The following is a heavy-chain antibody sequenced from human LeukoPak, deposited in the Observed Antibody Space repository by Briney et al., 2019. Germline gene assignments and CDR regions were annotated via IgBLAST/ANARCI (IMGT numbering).Heavy chain of an antibody. Sequence: PGGSLRLSCAASGFSFSLYAMNWVRQAPGKGPEWVPTIIETGASPYYADSVRGRFTVSRDSSKNMFYLQMNSLRAEDTAIYYCARRGAGSGGLDYWGQGTLVTVSS. V-gene: IGHV3-23*01. D-gene: IGHD6-19*01. CDR2: IIETGASP. J-gene: IGHJ4*02. CDR3: ARRGAGSGGLDY. CDR1: GFSFSLYA.